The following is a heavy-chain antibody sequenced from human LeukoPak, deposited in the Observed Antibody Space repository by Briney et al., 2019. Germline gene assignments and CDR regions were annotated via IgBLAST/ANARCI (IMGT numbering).Heavy chain of an antibody. Sequence: GGSLRLSCAAPGFTFRRYWMSWARQAPGKGLEWVGRIKSKTDGGTTDYAAPVKGRFTISRDDSKNTLYLQMNSLKTEDTAVYYCTTAGYSRYAGGQGTLVTVSS. J-gene: IGHJ4*02. D-gene: IGHD6-13*01. CDR1: GFTFRRYW. V-gene: IGHV3-15*01. CDR3: TTAGYSRYA. CDR2: IKSKTDGGTT.